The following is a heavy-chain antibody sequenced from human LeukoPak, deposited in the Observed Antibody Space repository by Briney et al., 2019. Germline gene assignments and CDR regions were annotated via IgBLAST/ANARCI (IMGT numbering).Heavy chain of an antibody. D-gene: IGHD3-3*01. J-gene: IGHJ4*02. Sequence: GGSLRLSCEVSGFTFSSYAMHWVRQTAGKGLEYVSAISYNGRGKHYAHSVEGRFTISRENSKNTLYLQMGSLRPEDMAIYYCARGGSTIFGALFDCWGQGALVTVSS. CDR1: GFTFSSYA. V-gene: IGHV3-64*01. CDR3: ARGGSTIFGALFDC. CDR2: ISYNGRGK.